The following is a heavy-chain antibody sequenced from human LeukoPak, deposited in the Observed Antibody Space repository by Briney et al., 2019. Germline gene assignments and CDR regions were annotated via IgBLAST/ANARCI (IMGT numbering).Heavy chain of an antibody. V-gene: IGHV3-11*06. CDR3: AAYPVKRRSGGSGSYYITL. CDR2: ISSISSYT. J-gene: IGHJ3*01. Sequence: PGGSLRLSCAASGFTFSDYYMSWIRQAPGKGLEWVSYISSISSYTNYADSVKGRFTISRDNAKNSLYLQMNSLRAEDTAVYYCAAYPVKRRSGGSGSYYITLWGQGTMVTVSS. CDR1: GFTFSDYY. D-gene: IGHD3-10*01.